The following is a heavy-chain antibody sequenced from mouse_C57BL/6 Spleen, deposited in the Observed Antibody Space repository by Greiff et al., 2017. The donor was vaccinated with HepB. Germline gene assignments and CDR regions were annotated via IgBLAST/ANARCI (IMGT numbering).Heavy chain of an antibody. J-gene: IGHJ4*01. V-gene: IGHV5-17*01. CDR3: ARNDGYPYAMDY. D-gene: IGHD2-3*01. CDR1: GFTFSDYG. Sequence: DVQLVESGGGLVKPGGSLKLSCAASGFTFSDYGMHWVRQAPEKGLEWVAYISSGSSTIYYADTVKGRFTISRDNAKNTLFLQMTSLRSEDTAMYYCARNDGYPYAMDYWGQGTSVTVSS. CDR2: ISSGSSTI.